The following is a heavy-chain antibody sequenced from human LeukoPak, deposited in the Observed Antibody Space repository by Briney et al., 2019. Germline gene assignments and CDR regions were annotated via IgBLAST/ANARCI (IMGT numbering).Heavy chain of an antibody. CDR3: ARSYDFWSGYSQSFDY. J-gene: IGHJ4*02. Sequence: ASVKVSCKASGYTFTSYDINWVRQAPGQVLEWMGIINPSGGSTSYAQKFQGRVTMTRDTSTSTVYMELSSLRSEDTAVYYCARSYDFWSGYSQSFDYWGQGTLVTVSS. CDR2: INPSGGST. D-gene: IGHD3-3*01. CDR1: GYTFTSYD. V-gene: IGHV1-46*01.